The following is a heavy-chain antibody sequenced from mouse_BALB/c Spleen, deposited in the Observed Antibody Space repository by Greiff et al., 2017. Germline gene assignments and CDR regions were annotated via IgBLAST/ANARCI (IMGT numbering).Heavy chain of an antibody. J-gene: IGHJ1*01. CDR1: GFSLTSYD. CDR2: IWTGGGT. CDR3: VREGSSSYRYFDV. D-gene: IGHD1-1*01. V-gene: IGHV2-9-2*01. Sequence: VKVVESGPGLVAPSQSLSITCTVSGFSLTSYDISWIRQPPGKGLEWLGVIWTGGGTNYNSAFMSRLSISKDNSKSQVFLKMNSLQTDDTAIYYCVREGSSSYRYFDVWGAGTTVTVSS.